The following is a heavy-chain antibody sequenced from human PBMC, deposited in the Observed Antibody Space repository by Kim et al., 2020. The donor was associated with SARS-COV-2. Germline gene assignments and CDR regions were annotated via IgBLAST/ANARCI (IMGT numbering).Heavy chain of an antibody. CDR1: GGSFSGYY. Sequence: SETLSLTCAVYGGSFSGYYWSWIRQPPGKGLEWIGEINHSGSTNYNPSLKSRVTISVDTSKNQFSLKLSSVTAADTAVYYCARWYSSGWYGGDYFVYWGQGTLVTVSS. J-gene: IGHJ4*02. CDR2: INHSGST. CDR3: ARWYSSGWYGGDYFVY. V-gene: IGHV4-34*01. D-gene: IGHD6-19*01.